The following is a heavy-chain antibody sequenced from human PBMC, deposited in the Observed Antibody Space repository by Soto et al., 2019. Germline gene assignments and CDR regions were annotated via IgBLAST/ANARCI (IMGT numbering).Heavy chain of an antibody. CDR1: GFTFSSYA. J-gene: IGHJ5*02. D-gene: IGHD3-22*01. CDR3: ARDVYDLSGYYYYWLDP. Sequence: PGGSLRLSCAASGFTFSSYAMSWVRQAPGRGLEWVSAIGDSGGSTYYAESVKGRLTISRDNSKNMLYLQMNSLRAEDTAVYYCARDVYDLSGYYYYWLDPRGQGTLVTVSS. CDR2: IGDSGGST. V-gene: IGHV3-23*01.